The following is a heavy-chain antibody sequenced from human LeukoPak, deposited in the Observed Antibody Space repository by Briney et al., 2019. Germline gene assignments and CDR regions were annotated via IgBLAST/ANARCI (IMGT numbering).Heavy chain of an antibody. CDR3: ARDQQLAYCGGDCYPAN. V-gene: IGHV4-61*02. D-gene: IGHD2-21*02. CDR2: IYTSGST. Sequence: NPSETLSLTCTVSGGSISSGGYYWSWIRQPAGKGLEWIGRIYTSGSTDYNPSLKSRVTISLETSKNQFSLNLSSVTAADTAVYFCARDQQLAYCGGDCYPANWGQGTLVTVSS. CDR1: GGSISSGGYY. J-gene: IGHJ4*02.